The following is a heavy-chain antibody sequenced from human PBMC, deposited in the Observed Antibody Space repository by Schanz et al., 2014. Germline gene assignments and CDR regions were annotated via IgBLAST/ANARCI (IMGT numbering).Heavy chain of an antibody. D-gene: IGHD3-9*01. CDR3: AKQIHYDILAVTRN. J-gene: IGHJ4*02. V-gene: IGHV3-33*06. CDR2: IWSDGSGK. Sequence: QVQLVESGGGVVQPGGSLRLSCAASGFIFSNYGMHWVRQAPGKGLELVAVIWSDGSGKYYADSVKGRFTISRDSPKNTLYLQMNSLRAEDTAVYYCAKQIHYDILAVTRNWGQGTLVTASA. CDR1: GFIFSNYG.